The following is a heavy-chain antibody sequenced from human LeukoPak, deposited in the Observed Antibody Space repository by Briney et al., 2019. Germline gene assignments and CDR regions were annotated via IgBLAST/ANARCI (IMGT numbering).Heavy chain of an antibody. CDR2: ISYDGSNK. CDR3: ARETQYSSGWPHIDY. V-gene: IGHV3-30-3*01. J-gene: IGHJ4*02. D-gene: IGHD6-19*01. CDR1: GFTFSSYA. Sequence: PGGSLRLSCAASGFTFSSYAMHWVRQAPGKGLEWVAVISYDGSNKYYADSVKGRFTISRDNSKNTLYLQMNSLGAEDTAVYYCARETQYSSGWPHIDYWGQGTLVTVSS.